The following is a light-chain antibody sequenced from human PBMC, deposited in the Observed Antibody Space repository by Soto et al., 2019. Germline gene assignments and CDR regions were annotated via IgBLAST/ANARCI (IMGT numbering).Light chain of an antibody. J-gene: IGKJ4*01. CDR1: QGISSY. CDR2: AAS. Sequence: AIRMTQSPSSLSASTGDRVTITCRASQGISSYLAWYQQKPGKAPKLLIYAASTLQSGVPSRFSGSGSGTDFTLTISCLQSEDFATYYCQQCYSYPLTVGGGTKVEIK. V-gene: IGKV1-8*01. CDR3: QQCYSYPLT.